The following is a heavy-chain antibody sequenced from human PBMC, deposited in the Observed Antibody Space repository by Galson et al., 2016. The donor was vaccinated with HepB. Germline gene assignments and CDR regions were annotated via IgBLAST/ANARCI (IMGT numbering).Heavy chain of an antibody. D-gene: IGHD3-22*01. Sequence: SVKVSCKVSGYTLTELSMHWVRQAPGKGLEWMGGLDPEDGETIYAQKFQGRVTMTEDTSTDTAYMQLSSLRSEDTAVYYCAAVSDYYDSSDYPEYWGQGTLVTVSS. CDR3: AAVSDYYDSSDYPEY. CDR1: GYTLTELS. CDR2: LDPEDGET. V-gene: IGHV1-24*01. J-gene: IGHJ4*02.